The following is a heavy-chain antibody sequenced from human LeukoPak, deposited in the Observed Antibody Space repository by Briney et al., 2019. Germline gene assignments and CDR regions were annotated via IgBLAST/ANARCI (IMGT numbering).Heavy chain of an antibody. D-gene: IGHD2-15*01. CDR3: AMGSGRRKFDY. CDR2: IYPGDSNT. V-gene: IGHV5-51*01. J-gene: IGHJ4*02. CDR1: GYSFKNYW. Sequence: GESLKISCKGSGYSFKNYWIAWVRQMPGKGLEWMGIIYPGDSNTRYNPSFQGQVTISADKSISTAYLQWSSLKASDTAMYYCAMGSGRRKFDYWGQGTLVTVSS.